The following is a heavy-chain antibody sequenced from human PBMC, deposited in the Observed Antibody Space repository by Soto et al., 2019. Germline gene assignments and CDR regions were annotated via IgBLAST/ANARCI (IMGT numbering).Heavy chain of an antibody. CDR1: GFTFTSSA. V-gene: IGHV1-58*02. CDR2: IVVGSGNT. J-gene: IGHJ6*02. CDR3: ARSVYDFWSGSITSYYYYGMDV. D-gene: IGHD3-3*01. Sequence: SVKVSCKASGFTFTSSAMQWVRQARGQRLEWIGWIVVGSGNTNYAQKFQERVTITRDMSTSTAYMELSSLRSEDTAVYYCARSVYDFWSGSITSYYYYGMDVWAQGTTVTVSS.